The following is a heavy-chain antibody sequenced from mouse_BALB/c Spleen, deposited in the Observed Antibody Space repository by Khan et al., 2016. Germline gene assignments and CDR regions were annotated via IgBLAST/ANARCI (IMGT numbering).Heavy chain of an antibody. Sequence: QVRLQQSGTELPRPGASVKLSCKASGYTFTDYYLHWVKQRTGQGLEWIGEIFPGSGSTYYNEKVKGKASLPADTSSSTAYMQLSSLTSEDFAVYFCSRSYYGYFAMDYWGHGASVTVSS. CDR3: SRSYYGYFAMDY. D-gene: IGHD1-2*01. V-gene: IGHV1-77*01. CDR2: IFPGSGST. J-gene: IGHJ4*01. CDR1: GYTFTDYY.